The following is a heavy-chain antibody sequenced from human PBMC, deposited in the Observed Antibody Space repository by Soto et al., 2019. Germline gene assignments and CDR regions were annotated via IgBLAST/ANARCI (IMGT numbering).Heavy chain of an antibody. V-gene: IGHV4-59*01. CDR3: ARGDRADAFDI. CDR2: ISDGGST. D-gene: IGHD2-15*01. J-gene: IGHJ3*02. CDR1: GASISTYY. Sequence: SETLSLTCNVSGASISTYYWNWIRQSPGKGLEWIGYISDGGSTNYNPSLESRVTISLDTSKKQVSLKLRSVSAADTARYFCARGDRADAFDIWGQGTMVTVSS.